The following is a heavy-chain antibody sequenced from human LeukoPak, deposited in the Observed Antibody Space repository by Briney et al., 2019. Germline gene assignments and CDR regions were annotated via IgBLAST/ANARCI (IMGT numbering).Heavy chain of an antibody. Sequence: SETLSLTCTVSGYSISTGYYWDWIRQPAGKGLEWIGRISSSGSTNYNPSLKSRVTISVDTSKNQFSLKLSSVTAADTAVYYCARLYPDYDSSGYTDAFDIWGQGTMVTVSS. J-gene: IGHJ3*02. D-gene: IGHD3-22*01. CDR2: ISSSGST. CDR1: GYSISTGYY. CDR3: ARLYPDYDSSGYTDAFDI. V-gene: IGHV4-38-2*02.